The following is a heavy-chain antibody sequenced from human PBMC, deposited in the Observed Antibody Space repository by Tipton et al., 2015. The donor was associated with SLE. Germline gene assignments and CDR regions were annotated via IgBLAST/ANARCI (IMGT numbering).Heavy chain of an antibody. CDR1: GYTFNNYG. J-gene: IGHJ4*02. V-gene: IGHV1-18*01. CDR2: ISGYDGKT. D-gene: IGHD2-15*01. CDR3: ARGANLKWSFEY. Sequence: QLVQSGPEVKKPGASVKVSCKASGYTFNNYGISWVRQAPGQGLEWMGWISGYDGKTNYAEKFQGRVTMTTDTSTKTAYMELRSLRSDDTAMYYCARGANLKWSFEYWGQGTLVTVSS.